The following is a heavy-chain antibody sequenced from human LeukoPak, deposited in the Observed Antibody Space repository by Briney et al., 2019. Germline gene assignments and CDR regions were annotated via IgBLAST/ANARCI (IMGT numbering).Heavy chain of an antibody. J-gene: IGHJ4*02. V-gene: IGHV1-69*04. CDR3: ARRIAAAGMTFDY. CDR1: GYTFTSYG. D-gene: IGHD6-13*01. CDR2: IIPILGIA. Sequence: ASVKVSCKASGYTFTSYGISWVRQAPGQGLEWMGRIIPILGIANYAQKFQGRVTITADKSTSTAYMELSSLRSEDTAVYYCARRIAAAGMTFDYWGQGTLVTVSS.